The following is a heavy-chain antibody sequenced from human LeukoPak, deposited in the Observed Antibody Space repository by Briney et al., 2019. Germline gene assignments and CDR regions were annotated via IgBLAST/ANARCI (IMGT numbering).Heavy chain of an antibody. J-gene: IGHJ4*02. D-gene: IGHD6-13*01. V-gene: IGHV3-73*01. Sequence: PGGSLKLSCAASGFTFSGSAIHWVRQASGKGLEWVGRIRDKSNSYATAYAASVKGRFTISRDNSKNTIYLQMNSLRAEDTAVYYCAKIIAAANRPTFDYWGQGTLVTVSS. CDR1: GFTFSGSA. CDR2: IRDKSNSYAT. CDR3: AKIIAAANRPTFDY.